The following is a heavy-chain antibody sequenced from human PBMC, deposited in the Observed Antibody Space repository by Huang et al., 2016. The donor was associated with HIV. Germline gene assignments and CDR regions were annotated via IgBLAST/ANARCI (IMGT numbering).Heavy chain of an antibody. CDR3: ATKTAGMDI. CDR1: TFTFGAYW. V-gene: IGHV3-7*01. Sequence: VESGGRSVQPGGSIKLSCVGSTFTFGAYWMSWVRQPPGKGREWVANIKQDESEKYYADSVKGRFNISRDNARKVLFLEMDDLRVEDTAIYFCATKTAGMDIWGQGTTVTVSS. CDR2: IKQDESEK. J-gene: IGHJ6*02. D-gene: IGHD1-7*01.